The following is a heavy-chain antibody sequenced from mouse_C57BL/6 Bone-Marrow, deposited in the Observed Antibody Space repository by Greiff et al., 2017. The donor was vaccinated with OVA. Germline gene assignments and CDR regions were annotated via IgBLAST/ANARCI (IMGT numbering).Heavy chain of an antibody. CDR1: GYTFTSYW. V-gene: IGHV1-52*01. J-gene: IGHJ1*03. Sequence: QVQLQQPGAELVRPGSSVKLSCKASGYTFTSYWMHWVKQRPIQGLEWIGNIDPSDSETHYNQKFKDKATLTVDKSSSTAYMQLSSLTSEDSAVYYCARRVYYGSSYLPYWYFDVWGTGTTVTGSS. D-gene: IGHD1-1*01. CDR3: ARRVYYGSSYLPYWYFDV. CDR2: IDPSDSET.